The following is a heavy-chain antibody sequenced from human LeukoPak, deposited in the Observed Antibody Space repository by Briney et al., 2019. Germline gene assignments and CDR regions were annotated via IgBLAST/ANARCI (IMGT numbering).Heavy chain of an antibody. CDR3: ARDLFPENDYGDPTGY. J-gene: IGHJ4*02. V-gene: IGHV3-74*01. D-gene: IGHD4-17*01. CDR1: GFTFSSYW. CDR2: INSDGSST. Sequence: PGGSLRLSCAASGFTFSSYWMYWVRQVPGKGLVWVSRINSDGSSTSYADSVKGRFTISRDNAKNTLYLQMNSLRAEDTAVYYCARDLFPENDYGDPTGYWGQGTLVTVSS.